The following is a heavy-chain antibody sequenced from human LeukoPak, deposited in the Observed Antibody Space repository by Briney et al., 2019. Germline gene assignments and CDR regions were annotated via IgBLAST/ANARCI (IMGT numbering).Heavy chain of an antibody. Sequence: PSETLSLTCAVYGGSCSGYYWSWIRQPPGKGLEWIGEINHSGSTNYNPSLKSRVTISVDTSKNQFSLKLSSVTAADTAVYYCARGILVTVYAAFDYWGQGTLVTVSS. V-gene: IGHV4-34*01. D-gene: IGHD2/OR15-2a*01. J-gene: IGHJ4*02. CDR2: INHSGST. CDR3: ARGILVTVYAAFDY. CDR1: GGSCSGYY.